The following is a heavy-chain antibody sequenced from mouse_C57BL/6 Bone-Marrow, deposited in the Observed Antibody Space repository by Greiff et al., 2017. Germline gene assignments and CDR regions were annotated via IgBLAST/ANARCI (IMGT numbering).Heavy chain of an antibody. V-gene: IGHV14-1*01. J-gene: IGHJ2*01. CDR3: TTCWSYDDLYYFDY. Sequence: VQLQQSGAELVRPGASVKLSCTASGFNIKDYYMHWVKQRPEQGLEWIGRIDPEDGDTEYAPKFQGKATMTADTSSNTAYLQLSSLTSEDTAVYYCTTCWSYDDLYYFDYWGQGTTLTVSS. CDR2: IDPEDGDT. CDR1: GFNIKDYY. D-gene: IGHD2-12*01.